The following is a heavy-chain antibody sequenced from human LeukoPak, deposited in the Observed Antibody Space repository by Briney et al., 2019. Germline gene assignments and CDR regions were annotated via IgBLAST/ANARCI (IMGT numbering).Heavy chain of an antibody. J-gene: IGHJ4*02. D-gene: IGHD3-10*01. Sequence: GGSLRLSCAASGFTFSSYEMNWVRQDPGKGLEGASYIRSSGSTIYYADSVKGRFTISRDNAKNSLYLQMNSLRAEDTAVYYCARAFFYGSGSYSVSYFDYWGQGTLVTVSS. CDR2: IRSSGSTI. CDR1: GFTFSSYE. CDR3: ARAFFYGSGSYSVSYFDY. V-gene: IGHV3-48*03.